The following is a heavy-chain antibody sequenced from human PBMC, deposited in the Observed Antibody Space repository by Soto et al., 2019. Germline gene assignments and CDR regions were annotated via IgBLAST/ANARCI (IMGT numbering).Heavy chain of an antibody. CDR2: INHSGST. V-gene: IGHV4-34*01. CDR3: ARGRYYAN. CDR1: GGSFSGYY. J-gene: IGHJ4*02. Sequence: QVQLQQWGAGLLKPSETLSLTCAVYGGSFSGYYWSWIRQPPGKGLEWIGEINHSGSTNYNPSLKSRVTISVDTSKNQFSLKLSSVTAADTAVYYCARGRYYANCGQGTLVTVSS.